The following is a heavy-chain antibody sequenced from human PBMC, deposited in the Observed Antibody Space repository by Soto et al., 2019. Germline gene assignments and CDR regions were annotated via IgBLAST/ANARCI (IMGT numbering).Heavy chain of an antibody. J-gene: IGHJ4*02. D-gene: IGHD3-10*01. CDR3: ARDISWFGELGY. CDR2: IWYDGSNK. V-gene: IGHV3-33*01. CDR1: GFTFSSYG. Sequence: QVQLVASGGGVVQPGRSLRLSCAASGFTFSSYGMHWVRQAPGKGLEWVAVIWYDGSNKYYADSVKGRFTISRDNSKNTLYLQMNSLRAEDTAVYYCARDISWFGELGYWGQGTLVTVSS.